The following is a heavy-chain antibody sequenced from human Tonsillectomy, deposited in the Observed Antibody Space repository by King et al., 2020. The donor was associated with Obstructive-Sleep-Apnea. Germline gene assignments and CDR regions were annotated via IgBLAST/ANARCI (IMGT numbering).Heavy chain of an antibody. Sequence: VPLQESGPGLVKPSGTLSLTCAVSGDSISTTNWWNWVRQSPGKGLEWIGEIYHTGTTNYNQSLKSRVTFSVDKSKNQFSLKLSSVTAADTAVYYCAKTGPVTVVRGGARRLHGMDVWGQGTTVTVSS. CDR3: AKTGPVTVVRGGARRLHGMDV. J-gene: IGHJ6*02. CDR2: IYHTGTT. CDR1: GDSISTTNW. D-gene: IGHD3-10*01. V-gene: IGHV4-4*02.